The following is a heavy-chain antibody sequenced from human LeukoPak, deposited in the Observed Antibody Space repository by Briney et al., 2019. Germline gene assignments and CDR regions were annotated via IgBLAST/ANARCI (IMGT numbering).Heavy chain of an antibody. Sequence: PGGSLRLSCVASGFTFSSFWMYWVRQAPGKGLVWVSRTNTDGSSTSYADSVKGRFTISRDNAKNTLYLQMNNLRAEDTAVYYCIRGLGGTSDYWGEGTLVTVSS. D-gene: IGHD4-23*01. CDR3: IRGLGGTSDY. CDR2: TNTDGSST. J-gene: IGHJ4*02. CDR1: GFTFSSFW. V-gene: IGHV3-74*01.